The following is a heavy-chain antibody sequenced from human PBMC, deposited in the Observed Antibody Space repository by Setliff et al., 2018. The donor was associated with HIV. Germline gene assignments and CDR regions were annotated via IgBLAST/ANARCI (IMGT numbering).Heavy chain of an antibody. D-gene: IGHD6-13*01. J-gene: IGHJ6*02. CDR3: ATGGMAAAGPGGGHGLDV. CDR2: IKNRPAGGTT. V-gene: IGHV3-15*01. CDR1: GFTFSDVW. Sequence: GGSLRLSCAASGFTFSDVWVNWVRQAPGRGLEWVGRIKNRPAGGTTEYAAPVKGRFTISRDDSKNMAYLQMNSLKIEDTALYFCATGGMAAAGPGGGHGLDVWGQGTTVTVSS.